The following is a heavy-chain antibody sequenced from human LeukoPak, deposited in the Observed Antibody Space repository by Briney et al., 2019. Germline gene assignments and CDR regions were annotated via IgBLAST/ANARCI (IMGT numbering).Heavy chain of an antibody. CDR2: IRSKADNYAT. CDR1: GFTFSGSP. V-gene: IGHV3-73*01. CDR3: TQSNY. J-gene: IGHJ4*02. Sequence: XXSLRLSCAASGFTFSGSPILWVRQASGKGLEWVGRIRSKADNYATAYAASVQGRCTISRDDSKNTAYLQLNSLKTEDTAVYYCTQSNYWGQGALVTVSS.